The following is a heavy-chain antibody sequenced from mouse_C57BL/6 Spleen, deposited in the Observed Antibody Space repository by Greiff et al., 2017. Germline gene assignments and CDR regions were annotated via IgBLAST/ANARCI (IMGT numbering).Heavy chain of an antibody. V-gene: IGHV5-17*01. D-gene: IGHD2-3*01. CDR2: ISSGSSTI. CDR3: ARTDDGDAMDY. Sequence: EVKLQESGGGLVKPGGSLKLSCAASGFTFSDYGMHWVRQAPEKGLEWVAYISSGSSTIYYADTVKGRFTISRDNAKNTLFLQMTSLRSEDTAMYYCARTDDGDAMDYWGQGTSVTVSS. CDR1: GFTFSDYG. J-gene: IGHJ4*01.